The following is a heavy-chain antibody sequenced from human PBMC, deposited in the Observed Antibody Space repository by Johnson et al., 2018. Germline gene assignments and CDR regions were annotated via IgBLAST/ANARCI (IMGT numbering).Heavy chain of an antibody. J-gene: IGHJ6*03. CDR2: IWYDENHH. D-gene: IGHD3-16*01. CDR3: ATNVHDYYYFYMDV. Sequence: QVQLVQSGGGVVQPGRSXRLSCAASGFPFSSYGMHWVRQAPGKGLEWLAVIWYDENHHYYAASVKGRFTISRDNSNNTLYLQMNSLRAEDTAVYYCATNVHDYYYFYMDVWGKGTTVTVSS. V-gene: IGHV3-33*01. CDR1: GFPFSSYG.